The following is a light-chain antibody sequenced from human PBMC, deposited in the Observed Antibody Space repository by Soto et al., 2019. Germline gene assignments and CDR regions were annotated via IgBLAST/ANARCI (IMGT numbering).Light chain of an antibody. J-gene: IGLJ2*01. CDR3: GSCAGNNMVI. CDR1: SSDVGAYNY. CDR2: EVS. V-gene: IGLV2-8*01. Sequence: QSALTQPPSASGSPGQSVTISCTGTSSDVGAYNYVSWYQQHPGKVPKLIIYEVSKRPSGVPDRFSGSKSGNTASLTVSGLQAEDEADFYCGSCAGNNMVIFGGGTKLTVL.